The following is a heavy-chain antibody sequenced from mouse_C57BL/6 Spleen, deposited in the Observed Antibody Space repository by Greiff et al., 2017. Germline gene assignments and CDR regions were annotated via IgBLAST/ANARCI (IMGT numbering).Heavy chain of an antibody. Sequence: QVQLQQPGAELVKPGASVKLSCKASGYTFTSYWMQWVKQRPGQGLEWIGEIDPSDSYTNYNQKFKGKATLTVDTSSSTAYMQLSSLTSEDSAVYYCARACYDLTLYDLDYWGQGTSVTVSS. CDR3: ARACYDLTLYDLDY. V-gene: IGHV1-50*01. CDR1: GYTFTSYW. CDR2: IDPSDSYT. D-gene: IGHD2-3*01. J-gene: IGHJ4*01.